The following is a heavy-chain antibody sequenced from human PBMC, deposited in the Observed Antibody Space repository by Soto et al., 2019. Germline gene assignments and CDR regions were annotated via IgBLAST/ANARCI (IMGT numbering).Heavy chain of an antibody. Sequence: ASETLSLTCAVYGGSFSGYYWSWIRQPPGEGLEWIGEINHSGSTNYNPSLKSRVTISVDTSKNQFSLKLSSVTAADTAVYYCARGWVVAAMFLYYYYGMDVWGQGTTVTVSS. V-gene: IGHV4-34*01. J-gene: IGHJ6*02. CDR1: GGSFSGYY. CDR3: ARGWVVAAMFLYYYYGMDV. D-gene: IGHD2-15*01. CDR2: INHSGST.